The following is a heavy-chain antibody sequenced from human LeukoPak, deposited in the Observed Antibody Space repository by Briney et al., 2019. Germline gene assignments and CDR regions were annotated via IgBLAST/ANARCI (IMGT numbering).Heavy chain of an antibody. CDR2: IFPSGST. Sequence: SETLSLTCAVSGGSMSSGDYSWSWIRQPPGKGLEWIGYIFPSGSTYYNPSLKSRVDISTDRSQNQLSLRLTSVTAADTAVYYCARGSGDYRFGRDWFDPWGQGTLVTVSS. V-gene: IGHV4-30-2*01. D-gene: IGHD4-17*01. CDR1: GGSMSSGDYS. CDR3: ARGSGDYRFGRDWFDP. J-gene: IGHJ5*02.